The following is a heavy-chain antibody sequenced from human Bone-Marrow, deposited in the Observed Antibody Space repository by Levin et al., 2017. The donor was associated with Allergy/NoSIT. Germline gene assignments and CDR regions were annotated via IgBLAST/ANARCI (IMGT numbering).Heavy chain of an antibody. CDR2: ISGSGETT. Sequence: QAGGSLRLSCAASGFTFSSFAMSWVRQAPGKGLEWVSVISGSGETTYYAASVKGRFTISRDNSENTLYLHMNSLRADDTAVYYCAKGGPTILWWYFDLWGRGTLVTVSS. D-gene: IGHD5-12*01. V-gene: IGHV3-23*01. CDR3: AKGGPTILWWYFDL. J-gene: IGHJ2*01. CDR1: GFTFSSFA.